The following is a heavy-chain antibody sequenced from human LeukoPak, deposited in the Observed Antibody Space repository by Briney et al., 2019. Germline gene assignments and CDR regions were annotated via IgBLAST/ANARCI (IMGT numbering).Heavy chain of an antibody. V-gene: IGHV3-48*02. J-gene: IGHJ4*02. Sequence: GGSLRLSCAASGFTFGNYCMNWVRQAPGKGLEWVSYISSTGSAMYYADSVRGRFTISRDNAESSLFLQMHSLRDEDTAVYYCARGTYGEYGGPAYWGQGTLVTVSS. CDR2: ISSTGSAM. CDR3: ARGTYGEYGGPAY. D-gene: IGHD4-17*01. CDR1: GFTFGNYC.